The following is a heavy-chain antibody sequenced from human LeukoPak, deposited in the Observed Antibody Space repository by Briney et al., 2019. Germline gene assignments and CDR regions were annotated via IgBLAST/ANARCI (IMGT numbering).Heavy chain of an antibody. CDR2: IYTSGST. D-gene: IGHD6-13*01. CDR3: ARVTAAAGIYYYYYYMDV. J-gene: IGHJ6*03. V-gene: IGHV4-4*07. CDR1: GGSISSYY. Sequence: SETLSLTCTVSGGSISSYYWSWIRQPAGKGLEWIGRIYTSGSTNYNPSLKSRVTMSVDTSKNQFSLKLSSVTAADTAVYYCARVTAAAGIYYYYYYMDVWGKGTTVTVSS.